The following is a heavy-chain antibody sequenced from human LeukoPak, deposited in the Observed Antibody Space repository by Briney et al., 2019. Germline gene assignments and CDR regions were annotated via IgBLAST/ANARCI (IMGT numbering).Heavy chain of an antibody. CDR2: IYYSGST. Sequence: PSETLSLTCTVSGGSISSYFWSWIRQPPGKGLEWIGYIYYSGSTNYNPSLKSRVTISVDTSRNQFSLKLSSVTAADTAVYYCARIEDYGGNSVNYWGQGTLVTVSS. J-gene: IGHJ4*02. V-gene: IGHV4-59*01. CDR3: ARIEDYGGNSVNY. D-gene: IGHD4-23*01. CDR1: GGSISSYF.